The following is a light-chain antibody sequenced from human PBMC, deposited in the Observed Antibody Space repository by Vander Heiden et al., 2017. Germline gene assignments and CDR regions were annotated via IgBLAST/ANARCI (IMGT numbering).Light chain of an antibody. CDR2: WAS. Sequence: DIVMTQSPHSLPVSLGETAAITCKSSQSVLYSSNNKNYLAWYQQKPGLPPKLLIYWASTRVSGVPDRFSARGSGTDLTLSIISLQAEDVTVYYSQEDASTPITFGAGTKVEIK. CDR3: QEDASTPIT. V-gene: IGKV4-1*01. J-gene: IGKJ4*01. CDR1: QSVLYSSNNKNY.